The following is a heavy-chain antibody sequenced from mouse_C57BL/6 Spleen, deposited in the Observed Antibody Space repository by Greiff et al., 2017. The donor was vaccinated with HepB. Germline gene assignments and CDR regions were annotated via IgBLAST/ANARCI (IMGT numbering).Heavy chain of an antibody. D-gene: IGHD1-1*01. Sequence: EVHLVESGTVLARPGASVKMSCKTSGYTFTSYWMHWVKQRPGQGLEWIGAIYPGNSDTSYNQKFKGKAKLTAVTSASTAYMELSSLTNEDSAVYYCTRGYYYGSSGYFDVWGTGTTVTVSS. J-gene: IGHJ1*03. CDR2: IYPGNSDT. V-gene: IGHV1-5*01. CDR3: TRGYYYGSSGYFDV. CDR1: GYTFTSYW.